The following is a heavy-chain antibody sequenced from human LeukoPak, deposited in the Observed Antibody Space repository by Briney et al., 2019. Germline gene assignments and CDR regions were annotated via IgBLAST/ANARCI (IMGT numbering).Heavy chain of an antibody. CDR1: GYTFTSYD. V-gene: IGHV1-8*01. D-gene: IGHD3-22*01. CDR2: MNPNSGNT. Sequence: GASVKVSCKASGYTFTSYDINWVRQATGQGLEWMGWMNPNSGNTGYAQKFQGRVAMTRNTSITTAYMELSGLRSEDTAVYYCARGSRYYDSSGYYYHFDYWGQGTLVTVSS. J-gene: IGHJ4*02. CDR3: ARGSRYYDSSGYYYHFDY.